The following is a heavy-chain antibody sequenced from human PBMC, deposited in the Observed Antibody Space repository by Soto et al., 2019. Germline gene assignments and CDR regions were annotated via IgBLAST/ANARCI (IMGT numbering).Heavy chain of an antibody. Sequence: GASVKVSCKASGGTFISYAISWVRQAPGQGLEWMGGIIPIFGTANYAQKFQGRVTITADKSTSTAYMELSSLRSEDTAVYYCARFPDTVAGHRNYYYYGMDVWGQGATVTV. V-gene: IGHV1-69*06. CDR1: GGTFISYA. J-gene: IGHJ6*02. D-gene: IGHD6-19*01. CDR3: ARFPDTVAGHRNYYYYGMDV. CDR2: IIPIFGTA.